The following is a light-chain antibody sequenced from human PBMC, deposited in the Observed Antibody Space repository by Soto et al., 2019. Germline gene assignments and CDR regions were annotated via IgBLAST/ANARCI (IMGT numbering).Light chain of an antibody. CDR2: EVS. CDR1: SSDVGSYNY. CDR3: SSYAGTYV. J-gene: IGLJ1*01. Sequence: QSVLAQPPSASGSPGQSVTISCTGTSSDVGSYNYVPWYQQRPGKAPKLIIYEVSKRPSGVPDRFSGSKSGNTASLTVSGLQAEDEADYYCSSYAGTYVFGTGTKVTVL. V-gene: IGLV2-8*01.